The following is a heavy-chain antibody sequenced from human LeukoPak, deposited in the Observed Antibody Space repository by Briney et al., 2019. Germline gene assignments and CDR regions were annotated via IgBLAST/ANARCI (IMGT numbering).Heavy chain of an antibody. V-gene: IGHV2-70*17. CDR2: LDWDNDK. J-gene: IGHJ4*02. D-gene: IGHD3-3*01. CDR1: GFSLSASGMC. Sequence: SGPALVKPTQTLTLTCTFSGFSLSASGMCMNWIRQTPGKALEWLARLDWDNDKFYSTSLKTRLPISKDTSKNQVVLIMTNMNPVDTGTYYCTRTSPTRFGVIINDYWGQGTLVTVSS. CDR3: TRTSPTRFGVIINDY.